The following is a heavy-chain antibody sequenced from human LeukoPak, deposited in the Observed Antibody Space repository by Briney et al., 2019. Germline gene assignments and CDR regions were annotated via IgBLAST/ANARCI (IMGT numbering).Heavy chain of an antibody. Sequence: GGSLRLSCAASGFTFSSYSMNWVRQAPGKGLEWVSYISSSSSTIYYADSVKGRFTISRDNAKNSLYLQMNSLRAEDTAVYYCARDGGVTMVRGVATYDSWGQGTLVTVSS. CDR1: GFTFSSYS. J-gene: IGHJ4*02. D-gene: IGHD3-10*01. CDR3: ARDGGVTMVRGVATYDS. V-gene: IGHV3-48*04. CDR2: ISSSSSTI.